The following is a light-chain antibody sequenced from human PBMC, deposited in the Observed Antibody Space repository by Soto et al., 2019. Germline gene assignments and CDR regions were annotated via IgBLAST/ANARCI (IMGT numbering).Light chain of an antibody. CDR1: SSNIGASYE. CDR3: PSYDSSLSGYV. CDR2: GNN. V-gene: IGLV1-40*01. Sequence: QSVLTQPPSVSGAPGQRVTISCTGSSSNIGASYEVHWYQQLPGRAPKLLIYGNNNRPSGVPDRFSGSKSGTSGSLAITGLQAEYEADYYCPSYDSSLSGYVFGTGTKLTVL. J-gene: IGLJ1*01.